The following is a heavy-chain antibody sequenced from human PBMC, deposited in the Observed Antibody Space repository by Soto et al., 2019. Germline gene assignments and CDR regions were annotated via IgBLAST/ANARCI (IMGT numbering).Heavy chain of an antibody. CDR1: GYPVTAYY. CDR3: VRGGGVGVAGSAAFDM. Sequence: QLHLVQSGAVVKKPGASVTVSCSASGYPVTAYYMHWVRQAPGRGLEWMGGINPATGAAKYTQTFQGRVTMTRETSPSTVFMELSGPTSEDTAVFYCVRGGGVGVAGSAAFDMWGQGTLVTVSS. D-gene: IGHD3-3*01. V-gene: IGHV1-2*02. J-gene: IGHJ3*02. CDR2: INPATGAA.